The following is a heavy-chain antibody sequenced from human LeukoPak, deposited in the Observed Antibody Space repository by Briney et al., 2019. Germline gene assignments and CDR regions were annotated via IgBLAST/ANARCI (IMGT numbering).Heavy chain of an antibody. CDR3: AREERELWPLAFGI. CDR2: IIPIFGTA. V-gene: IGHV1-69*01. CDR1: GGTFSSYA. D-gene: IGHD2-21*01. Sequence: SVKVSCKASGGTFSSYAISWVRQPPGQGLEWMGGIIPIFGTANYAHKFQGRVTITADESTSTAYMELSSLRSEDTAVYYCAREERELWPLAFGIWGQGTMVTVSS. J-gene: IGHJ3*02.